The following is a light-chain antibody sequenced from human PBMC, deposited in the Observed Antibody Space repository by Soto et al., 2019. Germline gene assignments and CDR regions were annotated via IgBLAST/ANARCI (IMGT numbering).Light chain of an antibody. CDR1: QSVSNNY. CDR2: GAS. J-gene: IGKJ1*01. V-gene: IGKV3-20*01. CDR3: QQYGSSPS. Sequence: EIVLTQSPGTLSLSPGERATLSFRASQSVSNNYLAWYQQKPGQAPRLLIYGASNRATGIPDRFSGSGSGTDFTLTISRLDPEDFAVYYCQQYGSSPSFGQGTKVDIK.